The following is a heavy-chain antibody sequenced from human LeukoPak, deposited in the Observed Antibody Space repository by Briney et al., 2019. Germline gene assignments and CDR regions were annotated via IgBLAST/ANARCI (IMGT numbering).Heavy chain of an antibody. D-gene: IGHD1-26*01. V-gene: IGHV1-2*02. J-gene: IGHJ4*02. CDR2: INPNSGGT. CDR1: GYTFTGYY. CDR3: ARYPREGGNY. Sequence: ASVKVSCKASGYTFTGYYIHWVRQAPGQGLEYMGWINPNSGGTNYAQKFQGRVTMTRDTSISTAYMDLSSLTSDDTAVYYCARYPREGGNYWGQGTLVTVSS.